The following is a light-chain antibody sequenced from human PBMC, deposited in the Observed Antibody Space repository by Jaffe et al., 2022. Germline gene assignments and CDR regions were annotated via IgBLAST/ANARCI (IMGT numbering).Light chain of an antibody. V-gene: IGKV4-1*01. CDR2: WAS. CDR3: QQYLRAPYT. Sequence: DIVMTQSPDSLAVSLGERATINCKSSQSVLYSSNNWNHLAWYQQKPGQPPKLLIYWASTRESGVPDRFSGSGSGTDFTLAISSLQAEDVAVYYCQQYLRAPYTFGQGTKLEIQ. J-gene: IGKJ2*01. CDR1: QSVLYSSNNWNH.